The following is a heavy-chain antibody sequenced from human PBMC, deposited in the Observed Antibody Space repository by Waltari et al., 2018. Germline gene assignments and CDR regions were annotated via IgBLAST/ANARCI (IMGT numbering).Heavy chain of an antibody. CDR3: ARDLMNSGSDY. J-gene: IGHJ4*02. Sequence: QLPLQESGSGLVKPPQTLSLSCAVTCGSIIRVGYSCPWIRQPPGKGLEWIGYIYHSGSTYYNPSLKSRVTISVDRSKNQFSLKLSSVTAADTAVYYCARDLMNSGSDYWGQGTLVTVSS. CDR1: CGSIIRVGYS. V-gene: IGHV4-30-2*01. CDR2: IYHSGST. D-gene: IGHD1-26*01.